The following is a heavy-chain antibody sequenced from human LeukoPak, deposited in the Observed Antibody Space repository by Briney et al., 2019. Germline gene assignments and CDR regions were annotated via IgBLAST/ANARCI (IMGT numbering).Heavy chain of an antibody. J-gene: IGHJ5*02. CDR2: IYPSGGST. V-gene: IGHV1-46*03. Sequence: ASVKVSCKASGYTFTSYYMHWVRQAPGQGLERMGMIYPSGGSTSYAQKFQGRVTMTRDTSTSIVYMKMSSLRSEDTAVYYCARLYDISNSWFDPWGQGTLVSVSS. CDR3: ARLYDISNSWFDP. D-gene: IGHD3-9*01. CDR1: GYTFTSYY.